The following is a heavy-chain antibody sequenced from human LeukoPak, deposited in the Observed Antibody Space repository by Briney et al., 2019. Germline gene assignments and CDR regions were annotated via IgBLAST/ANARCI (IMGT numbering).Heavy chain of an antibody. Sequence: GGSLRLSCAASGFTFSSYAMHWVRQAPGKGLEWVAVISYDGSNKYYADSVKGRFTISRDNSKNTLYLQMNSLRAEDTAVYYCARVRCSSTSCYLLPDYWGQGTLVTVSS. D-gene: IGHD2-2*01. J-gene: IGHJ4*02. V-gene: IGHV3-30-3*01. CDR2: ISYDGSNK. CDR3: ARVRCSSTSCYLLPDY. CDR1: GFTFSSYA.